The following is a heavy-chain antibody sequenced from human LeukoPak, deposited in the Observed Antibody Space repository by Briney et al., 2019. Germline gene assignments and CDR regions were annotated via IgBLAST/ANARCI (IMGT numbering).Heavy chain of an antibody. CDR3: ANSGSYSIY. V-gene: IGHV3-23*01. CDR1: GLTFRSYG. D-gene: IGHD1-26*01. J-gene: IGHJ4*02. Sequence: GGTLRLSCAASGLTFRSYGMGWVRRAPGKGLEWVSSITSSGTTNYADSVKDRFVISRDNSKDTLFLQMNSLRVEDTAVYYCANSGSYSIYWGQGTLVTVSS. CDR2: ITSSGTT.